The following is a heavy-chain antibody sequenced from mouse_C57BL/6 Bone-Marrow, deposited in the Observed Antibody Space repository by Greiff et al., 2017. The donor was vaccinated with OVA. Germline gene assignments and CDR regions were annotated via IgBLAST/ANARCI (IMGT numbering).Heavy chain of an antibody. Sequence: EVQLQQSGPELVKPGASVKISCKASGYSFTGYYMHWVKQSSEKSLEWIGEINPSTGGTSYNQKFKGKATLTVDKSSSTAYMQLKSLTSEDSAVYYCARGGYWFAYWGQGTLVTVSA. CDR1: GYSFTGYY. J-gene: IGHJ3*01. CDR2: INPSTGGT. V-gene: IGHV1-43*01. CDR3: ARGGYWFAY. D-gene: IGHD3-1*01.